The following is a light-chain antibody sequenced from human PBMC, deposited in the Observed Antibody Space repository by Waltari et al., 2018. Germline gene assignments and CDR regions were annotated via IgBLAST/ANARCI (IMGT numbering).Light chain of an antibody. CDR1: EYVTNDY. J-gene: IGKJ1*01. Sequence: VLTQSVGTLSLSPGERATLSCRASEYVTNDYLAWYQQKPGQAPSLLFYDASIRATGIADRFSGSGSGTDFTLTITRLEPEDFAVYHCQQYGSLPWTFGQGTKLEMK. CDR3: QQYGSLPWT. V-gene: IGKV3-20*01. CDR2: DAS.